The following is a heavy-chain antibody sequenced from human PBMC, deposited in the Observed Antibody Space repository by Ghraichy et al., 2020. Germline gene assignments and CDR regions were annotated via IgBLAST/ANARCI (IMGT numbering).Heavy chain of an antibody. Sequence: GGSLRLSCAASGFTFSSYAMHWVRQAPGKGLEWVAVITYDGSNKYYADSVKGRFTISRDNSKNTLYLQMNSLRAEDTAVYYCAKVLGRVDDPGPYYFDYWGQGTLVTVSS. CDR2: ITYDGSNK. CDR1: GFTFSSYA. J-gene: IGHJ4*02. D-gene: IGHD1-26*01. V-gene: IGHV3-30*18. CDR3: AKVLGRVDDPGPYYFDY.